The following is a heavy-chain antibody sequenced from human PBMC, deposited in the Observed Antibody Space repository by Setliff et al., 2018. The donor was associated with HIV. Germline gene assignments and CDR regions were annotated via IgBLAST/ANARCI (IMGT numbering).Heavy chain of an antibody. V-gene: IGHV1-2*06. J-gene: IGHJ3*01. CDR3: AKQGYSDSLYAFDV. CDR2: INPNTGST. D-gene: IGHD1-26*01. Sequence: ASVKVSCKTSGYTFTAYYIYWVRQAPGHGLELMGRINPNTGSTNYLQEFQGRVTITRDTSMSTVYMALTGPTSDDTAVYYCAKQGYSDSLYAFDVWGQGTMVTVSS. CDR1: GYTFTAYY.